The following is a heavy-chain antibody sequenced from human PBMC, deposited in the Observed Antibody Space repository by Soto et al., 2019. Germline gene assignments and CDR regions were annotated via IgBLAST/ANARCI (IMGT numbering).Heavy chain of an antibody. Sequence: QVQLVQSGAEVKKPGSSVKVSCKASGGTFSSYAISWVRQAPGQGLEWMGGIIPIFGTANYAQKCQGSVTLSADEATSTAYMELSSLRSEDTAVYYCASGQNKYYFDYWGQGTLVTVSS. CDR1: GGTFSSYA. J-gene: IGHJ4*02. CDR2: IIPIFGTA. V-gene: IGHV1-69*01. CDR3: ASGQNKYYFDY.